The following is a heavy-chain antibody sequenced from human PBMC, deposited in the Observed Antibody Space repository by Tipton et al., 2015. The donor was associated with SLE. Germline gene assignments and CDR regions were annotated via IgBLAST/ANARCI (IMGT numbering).Heavy chain of an antibody. CDR1: GLGFSSYW. CDR3: ATDASGWYESAFDI. Sequence: SLRLSCAASGLGFSSYWMTWVRQAPGKGLEWVANIKPDGTEKYYVDSVKGRFTISRDNAKDSLYLHMNSLRAEDTAVYYCATDASGWYESAFDIWGQGTMVTVSS. CDR2: IKPDGTEK. V-gene: IGHV3-7*05. J-gene: IGHJ3*02. D-gene: IGHD6-19*01.